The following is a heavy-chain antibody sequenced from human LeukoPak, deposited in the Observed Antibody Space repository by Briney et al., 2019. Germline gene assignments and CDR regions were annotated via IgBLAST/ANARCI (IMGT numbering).Heavy chain of an antibody. J-gene: IGHJ6*02. CDR2: ILYDGSNK. CDR1: GFTFSNYG. D-gene: IGHD4/OR15-4a*01. CDR3: AKDNDDGLVNYYDMDV. Sequence: GGSLRLSCAASGFTFSNYGMHWVRQAPGKGLEWVAVILYDGSNKYYADSVKGRFTISRDNSKNTLYLQMNSLRTEDTAMYYCAKDNDDGLVNYYDMDVWGQGTTVTVSS. V-gene: IGHV3-30*18.